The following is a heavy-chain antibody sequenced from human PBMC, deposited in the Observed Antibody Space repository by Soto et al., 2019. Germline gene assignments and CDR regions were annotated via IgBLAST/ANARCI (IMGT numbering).Heavy chain of an antibody. CDR1: GYTFKDYA. D-gene: IGHD3-3*01. J-gene: IGHJ2*01. Sequence: QVQLLQSGAEVKKTGTAVRVSCRASGYTFKDYAVNWERRAPGQGVERMGWMKPNSGNTVYARKFHDRITMTRSVSARTAFMELSSLTPEDTAVYYCARRMTWSLWCFDLWGSGTQVTVSS. CDR3: ARRMTWSLWCFDL. CDR2: MKPNSGNT. V-gene: IGHV1-8*01.